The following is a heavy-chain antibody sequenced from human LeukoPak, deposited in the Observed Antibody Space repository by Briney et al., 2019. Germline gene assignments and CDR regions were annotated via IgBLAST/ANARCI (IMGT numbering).Heavy chain of an antibody. Sequence: ESLKISCKCSGYSFTSYWIGWVRQMPGKGLEWMGIIYPGDSDTRYSPSFQSQVTISADKSISTAYLQWSSLKASDTAMYYCARLTKVVTQVDYWGQGTLVTVSS. V-gene: IGHV5-51*01. CDR1: GYSFTSYW. CDR2: IYPGDSDT. J-gene: IGHJ4*02. CDR3: ARLTKVVTQVDY. D-gene: IGHD4-23*01.